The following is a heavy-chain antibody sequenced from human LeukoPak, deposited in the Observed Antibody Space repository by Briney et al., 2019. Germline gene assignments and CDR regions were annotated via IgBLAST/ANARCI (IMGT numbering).Heavy chain of an antibody. D-gene: IGHD5/OR15-5a*01. CDR1: GFTLHNYA. V-gene: IGHV3-43*02. CDR3: ARDHVYGGADY. J-gene: IGHJ4*02. Sequence: GGSLRLSCAASGFTLHNYAIHWVRQAPGKGLEWVSLTSGDGITTYFADSVKGRFTISRDNSKSSLFLQMNSLRTEDTALYYCARDHVYGGADYWGQGTLVTVSS. CDR2: TSGDGITT.